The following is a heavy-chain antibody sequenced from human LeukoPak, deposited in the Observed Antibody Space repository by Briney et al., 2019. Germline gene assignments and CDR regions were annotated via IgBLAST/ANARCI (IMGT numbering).Heavy chain of an antibody. V-gene: IGHV3-7*01. CDR1: GFTFSNAW. D-gene: IGHD4-23*01. CDR2: IKQDGSEK. Sequence: GGSLRLSCAASGFTFSNAWMSWVRQAPGKGLEWVANIKQDGSEKYYVNSVKGRFTISRDNAKNLLYLQMSSLRAEDTAVYYCAREHTVVNAFDIWGQGTMVTVSS. CDR3: AREHTVVNAFDI. J-gene: IGHJ3*02.